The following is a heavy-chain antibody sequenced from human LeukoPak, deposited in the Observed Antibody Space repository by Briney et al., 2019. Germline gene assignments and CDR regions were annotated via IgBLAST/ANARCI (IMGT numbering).Heavy chain of an antibody. J-gene: IGHJ3*02. CDR2: ISAYNGNT. V-gene: IGHV1-18*01. CDR1: GYTFTSYG. Sequence: ALVKVSCKASGYTFTSYGISWVRQAPGQGLEWMGWISAYNGNTNYAQKLQGRVTMTTDTSTSTAYMELRSLRSDDTAVYYCARRAVVAPAFDIWGQGTMVTVSS. CDR3: ARRAVVAPAFDI. D-gene: IGHD2-15*01.